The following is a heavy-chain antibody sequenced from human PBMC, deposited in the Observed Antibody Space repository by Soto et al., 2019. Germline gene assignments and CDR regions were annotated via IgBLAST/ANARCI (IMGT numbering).Heavy chain of an antibody. V-gene: IGHV4-30-2*06. D-gene: IGHD1-1*01. J-gene: IGHJ4*02. CDR3: ATLAGTWTSDY. CDR1: GGSISSGGYS. Sequence: SSETLSLTCAVSGGSISSGGYSWSWIRQSPGKGLEWIGYIHYSGSTYYSPSLQSRVTILVDRSKNQFSLNLNSVTAADTAVYYCATLAGTWTSDYWGQGTLVTVSS. CDR2: IHYSGST.